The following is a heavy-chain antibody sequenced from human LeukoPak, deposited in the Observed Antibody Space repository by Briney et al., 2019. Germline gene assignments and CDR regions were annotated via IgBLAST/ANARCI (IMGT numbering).Heavy chain of an antibody. CDR2: IYSSGST. V-gene: IGHV4-4*07. J-gene: IGHJ4*02. Sequence: PSETLSLTCTVSGVSINSYYWSWIRQPAGKGLEWIGRIYSSGSTNYNPSLKSQVSMSVDTSKNQFSLKLTSVTAADTAVYYCARGGKATVVTMWGQGILVTVSS. CDR1: GVSINSYY. CDR3: ARGGKATVVTM. D-gene: IGHD4-23*01.